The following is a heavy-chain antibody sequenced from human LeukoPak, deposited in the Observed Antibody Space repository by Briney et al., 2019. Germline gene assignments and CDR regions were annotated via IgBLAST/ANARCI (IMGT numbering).Heavy chain of an antibody. V-gene: IGHV1-46*01. D-gene: IGHD2-15*01. J-gene: IGHJ4*02. CDR2: INPSGGST. CDR1: GYTFTSYY. CDR3: ARDPVVGPSIDY. Sequence: ASVKVSCKASGYTFTSYYMHWVRQAPGQGLDWMGIINPSGGSTSYAQKFQGRVTMTRDTSTSTVYMELSSLRSEDTAVYYCARDPVVGPSIDYWGQGTLVTVSS.